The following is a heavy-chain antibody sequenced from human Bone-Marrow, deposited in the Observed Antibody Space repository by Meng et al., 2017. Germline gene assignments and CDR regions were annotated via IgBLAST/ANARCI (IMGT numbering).Heavy chain of an antibody. J-gene: IGHJ4*02. D-gene: IGHD3-10*01. CDR3: ARGSYVSGSVGY. CDR1: RFTFSNAW. CDR2: IKSRTDGGTT. V-gene: IGHV3-15*01. Sequence: GESLQISCAASRFTFSNAWMSWVRQAPGKGLEWVGRIKSRTDGGTTDYAAPVKGRFTISRDDTKNTLYLQMTSLRAKDTAVHYCARGSYVSGSVGYWGQGTLVTVAS.